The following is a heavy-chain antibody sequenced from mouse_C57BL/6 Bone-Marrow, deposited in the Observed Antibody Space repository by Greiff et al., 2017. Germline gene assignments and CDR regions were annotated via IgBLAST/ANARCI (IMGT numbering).Heavy chain of an antibody. CDR2: IRSKSNNYAT. CDR3: VSPYYSNYAWFAY. CDR1: GFSFNTYA. J-gene: IGHJ3*01. D-gene: IGHD2-5*01. V-gene: IGHV10-1*01. Sequence: DVQLQESGGGLVQPKGSLKLSCAASGFSFNTYAMNWVRQAPGKGLEWVARIRSKSNNYATYYADSVKDRFTISRDDSESMLYLQMNNLKTEDTAMYYCVSPYYSNYAWFAYWGQGTLVTVSA.